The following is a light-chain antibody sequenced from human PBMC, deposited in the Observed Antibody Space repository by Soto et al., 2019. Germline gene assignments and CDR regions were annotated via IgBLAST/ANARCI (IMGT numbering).Light chain of an antibody. Sequence: DLVMTQSPLSLPVTPGEPASISCRASQSLLRSSGYTYLDWYLQKPGQSPQLLIYLGSNRASGVPDRFSGSGSGTDFTLQISRVEAEDVGVYYCMQTLQTPLTFGGGTKVEIK. CDR3: MQTLQTPLT. V-gene: IGKV2-28*01. CDR1: QSLLRSSGYTY. CDR2: LGS. J-gene: IGKJ4*01.